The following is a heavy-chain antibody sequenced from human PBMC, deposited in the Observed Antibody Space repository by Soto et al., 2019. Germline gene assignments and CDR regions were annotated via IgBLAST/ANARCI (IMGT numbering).Heavy chain of an antibody. Sequence: VQLVESGGGLVKPGGSLRLSCAASGFTFSSYSMNWVRQAPGKGLEWVSSISSSSSYIYYADSVKGRFTISRDNAKNSLYLQMNSLRAEDTAVYYCARQLVVTDLYYFDYWGQGTLVTVSS. CDR2: ISSSSSYI. D-gene: IGHD2-21*02. J-gene: IGHJ4*02. CDR1: GFTFSSYS. V-gene: IGHV3-21*01. CDR3: ARQLVVTDLYYFDY.